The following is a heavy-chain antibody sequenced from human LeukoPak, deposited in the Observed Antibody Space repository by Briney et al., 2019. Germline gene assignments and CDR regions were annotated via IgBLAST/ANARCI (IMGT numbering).Heavy chain of an antibody. V-gene: IGHV3-23*01. CDR1: GFTFSSYA. Sequence: QSGGSLRLSCAASGFTFSSYAMSWVRQAPGKGLEWVSAISGSGGSTYYADSVKGRFTISRDNSKNTLYLQMNSLRAEDTAVYYCAKDWWELLGPLDYWGQGTLVTVSS. CDR2: ISGSGGST. D-gene: IGHD1-26*01. CDR3: AKDWWELLGPLDY. J-gene: IGHJ4*02.